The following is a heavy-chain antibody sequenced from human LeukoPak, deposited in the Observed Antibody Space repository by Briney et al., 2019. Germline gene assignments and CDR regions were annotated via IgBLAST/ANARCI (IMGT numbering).Heavy chain of an antibody. J-gene: IGHJ4*02. D-gene: IGHD2-15*01. CDR1: GFTFSSYA. CDR3: ARGVQKIVVVVAADY. CDR2: ISYDGSNK. Sequence: PGGSLRLSCAASGFTFSSYAMHWVRQAPGKGLEWVAVISYDGSNKYYADSVKGRFTISRDNSKSTLYLQMNSLRAEDTAVYYCARGVQKIVVVVAADYWGQGTLVTVPS. V-gene: IGHV3-30*01.